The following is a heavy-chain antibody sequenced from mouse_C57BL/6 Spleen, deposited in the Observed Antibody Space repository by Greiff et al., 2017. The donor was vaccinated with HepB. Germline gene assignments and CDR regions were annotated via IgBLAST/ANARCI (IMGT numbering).Heavy chain of an antibody. CDR2: INPYNGGT. CDR3: ARADIYYDYDEYAMDY. D-gene: IGHD2-4*01. CDR1: GYTFTDYY. J-gene: IGHJ4*01. Sequence: VQLQQSGPVLVKPGASVKMSCKASGYTFTDYYMNWVKQSHGKSLEWIGVINPYNGGTSYNQKFKGKATLTVDKSSSTAYMELNSLTSEDSAVYYWARADIYYDYDEYAMDYWGQGTSVTVSS. V-gene: IGHV1-19*01.